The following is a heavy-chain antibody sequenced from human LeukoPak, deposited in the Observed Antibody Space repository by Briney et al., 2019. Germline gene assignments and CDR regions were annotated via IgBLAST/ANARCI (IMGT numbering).Heavy chain of an antibody. CDR3: ARDPLRGSYYYDSSGYLSYQH. CDR2: IIPIFGTA. J-gene: IGHJ1*01. V-gene: IGHV1-69*05. D-gene: IGHD3-22*01. CDR1: GGTFSSYA. Sequence: SVKVSCKASGGTFSSYAISWERQAPGQGLEWMGRIIPIFGTANYAQKFQGRVTITTDESTSTAYMELSSLRSEDTAVYYCARDPLRGSYYYDSSGYLSYQHWDQGTLVTVSS.